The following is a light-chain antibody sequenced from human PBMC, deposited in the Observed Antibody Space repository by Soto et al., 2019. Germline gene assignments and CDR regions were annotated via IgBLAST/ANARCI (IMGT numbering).Light chain of an antibody. CDR1: SGDVDAFDY. CDR3: TSFTSSRTQV. V-gene: IGLV2-14*01. J-gene: IGLJ1*01. CDR2: EVS. Sequence: QSSLTQPASVSGSPGQSITISCTGTSGDVDAFDYVSWYQQHPGKAPKLMIFEVSDRPSGVSDRFSGSKSGSTASLTISGLQAEDEADYFCTSFTSSRTQVVGNGTKVTVL.